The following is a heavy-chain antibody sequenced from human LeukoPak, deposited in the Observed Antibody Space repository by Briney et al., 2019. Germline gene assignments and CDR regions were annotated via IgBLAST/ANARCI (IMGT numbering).Heavy chain of an antibody. J-gene: IGHJ4*02. V-gene: IGHV4-34*01. CDR2: INHSGST. D-gene: IGHD3-9*01. CDR1: GGSFSGYY. CDR3: ARGPRALRYFDWPILGV. Sequence: SETLSLTCAVYGGSFSGYYWSWIRQPPGKGLEWIGEINHSGSTNYNPSLKSRVTISVDTSKNQLSLKLSSVTAADTAVYYCARGPRALRYFDWPILGVWGQGTLVTVSS.